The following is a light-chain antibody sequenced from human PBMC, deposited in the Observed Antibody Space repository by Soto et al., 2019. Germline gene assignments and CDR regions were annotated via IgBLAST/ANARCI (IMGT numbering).Light chain of an antibody. CDR3: SSYSNTMTNV. CDR1: SSDVGAYDY. Sequence: QSALTQPASVSGSPGQSITISCTGTSSDVGAYDYVSWYQQHPGKAPKLMIYDVSIRPSGVSNRVSGSKSGNTASLTISGLQPEDEADYYCSSYSNTMTNVFGTGTKVTVL. J-gene: IGLJ1*01. V-gene: IGLV2-14*03. CDR2: DVS.